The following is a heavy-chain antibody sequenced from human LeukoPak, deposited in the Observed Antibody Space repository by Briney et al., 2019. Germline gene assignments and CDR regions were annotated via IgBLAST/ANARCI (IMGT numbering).Heavy chain of an antibody. Sequence: GGSLRLSCAASGFTFSHYGFHWVRQAPGKGLEWVAVIWSDGTNKYYGDSVKGRFMIYRDDSQNTVYLQMNSLRAEDTAVYYCAKDAQRGFDYSNSLEYWGQGSLVTVS. CDR2: IWSDGTNK. D-gene: IGHD4-11*01. V-gene: IGHV3-33*06. CDR1: GFTFSHYG. CDR3: AKDAQRGFDYSNSLEY. J-gene: IGHJ4*02.